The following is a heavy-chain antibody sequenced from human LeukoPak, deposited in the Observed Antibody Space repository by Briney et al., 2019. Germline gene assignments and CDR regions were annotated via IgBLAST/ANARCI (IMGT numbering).Heavy chain of an antibody. Sequence: GGSLRLSCAASGFTFSSYSMSWVRLAPGKGLEWVANMRQDGSEKYYVDSVKGRFTISRDNAKNSLYLLLNSLRAEDTAVYYCARKSGPYYDSSAYYYFDYWGQGTLVTVSS. J-gene: IGHJ4*02. D-gene: IGHD3-22*01. CDR2: MRQDGSEK. V-gene: IGHV3-7*01. CDR1: GFTFSSYS. CDR3: ARKSGPYYDSSAYYYFDY.